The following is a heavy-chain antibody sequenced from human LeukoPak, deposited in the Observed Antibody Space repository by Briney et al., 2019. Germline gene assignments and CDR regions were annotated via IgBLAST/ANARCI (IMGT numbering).Heavy chain of an antibody. CDR3: VKDPGYSSSWYFDY. V-gene: IGHV3-64D*06. CDR1: GFTFSNFA. J-gene: IGHJ4*02. D-gene: IGHD6-13*01. CDR2: ISSNGGAT. Sequence: GGSLRLSCSASGFTFSNFAMHWVRQAPGKGLEYVSTISSNGGATSYADSVKGRFTISRDNSKNTLYLQMSSLRPEDTAVYYCVKDPGYSSSWYFDYWGQGTLVPVSS.